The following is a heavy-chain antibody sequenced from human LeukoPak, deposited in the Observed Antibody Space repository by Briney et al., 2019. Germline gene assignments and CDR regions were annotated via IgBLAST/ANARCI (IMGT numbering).Heavy chain of an antibody. J-gene: IGHJ4*02. CDR3: TRHVPKSTTGTTGWENTYYFDY. CDR1: GFTFSGSA. V-gene: IGHV3-73*01. CDR2: IRSKANSYAT. Sequence: GGSLKLSCAASGFTFSGSAMHWVRQASGKGLEWVGRIRSKANSYATAYAASVKGRFTISRDDSKNTAYLRMNSLKTEDTAVYYCTRHVPKSTTGTTGWENTYYFDYWGQGTLVTVSS. D-gene: IGHD1-1*01.